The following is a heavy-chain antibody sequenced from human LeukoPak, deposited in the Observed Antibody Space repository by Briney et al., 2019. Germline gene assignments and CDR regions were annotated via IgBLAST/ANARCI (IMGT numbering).Heavy chain of an antibody. CDR3: TRPYSSGWYYFDY. D-gene: IGHD6-19*01. V-gene: IGHV3-7*05. Sequence: GGSLRLSCAASGFTFSMYWMTWVRQAPGKGLEWVANIKQDGSEKYYVDSVKGRFTISKDNAKNSLYLQMNSLRAEDTAVYYCTRPYSSGWYYFDYWGQGTLVTVSS. CDR1: GFTFSMYW. J-gene: IGHJ4*02. CDR2: IKQDGSEK.